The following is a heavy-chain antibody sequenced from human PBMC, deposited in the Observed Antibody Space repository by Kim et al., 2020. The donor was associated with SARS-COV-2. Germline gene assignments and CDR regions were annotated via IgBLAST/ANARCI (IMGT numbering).Heavy chain of an antibody. J-gene: IGHJ4*02. CDR1: GDSVSSNSAA. D-gene: IGHD6-19*01. V-gene: IGHV6-1*01. Sequence: SQTLSLTCAISGDSVSSNSAAWNWIRQSPSRGLEWLGRTYYRSKWYNDYAVSVKSRITINPDTSKNQFSLQLNSVTPEDTAVYYCARGEELDGYSSGWYDYWGQGTLVTVSS. CDR2: TYYRSKWYN. CDR3: ARGEELDGYSSGWYDY.